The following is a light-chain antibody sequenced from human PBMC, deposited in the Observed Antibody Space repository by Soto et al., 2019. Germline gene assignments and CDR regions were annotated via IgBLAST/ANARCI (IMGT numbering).Light chain of an antibody. CDR1: QSVSSY. V-gene: IGKV3-11*01. CDR3: QQRSNWPPRIT. CDR2: DAS. Sequence: EIVLTQSPATLSLSPGERATLSCRASQSVSSYLAWYQQKPGQAPRLLIYDASNRATGIQARFSGSGSTTDFTLTISRLEPEDFAVYYCQQRSNWPPRITFGQGPRLEI. J-gene: IGKJ5*01.